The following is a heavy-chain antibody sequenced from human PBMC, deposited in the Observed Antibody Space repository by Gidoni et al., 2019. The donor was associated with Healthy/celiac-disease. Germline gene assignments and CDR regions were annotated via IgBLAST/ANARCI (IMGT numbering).Heavy chain of an antibody. Sequence: EVQRVESGGGLVQPGGSLRLSCAASGFTFSRYAMSLVSQAPGNGLEWVSAISCSGGSTYYADSVKGRFTISRDNSKNTLYLQMNSLRAEDTAVYYCAKLGEDWPYCSGGSCDLGSAFDIWGQGTMVTVSS. D-gene: IGHD2-15*01. V-gene: IGHV3-23*04. CDR2: ISCSGGST. J-gene: IGHJ3*02. CDR1: GFTFSRYA. CDR3: AKLGEDWPYCSGGSCDLGSAFDI.